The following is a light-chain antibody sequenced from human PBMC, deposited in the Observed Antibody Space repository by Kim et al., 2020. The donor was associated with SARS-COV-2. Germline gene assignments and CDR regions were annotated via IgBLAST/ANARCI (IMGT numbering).Light chain of an antibody. Sequence: SAGVGDRVTITCRANQGISTSLIWYQQKPEKVPKLLIYGASTLQSGVPSRFSGSESGTDFTLTINSLQPEDVATYYCQKYDSVPHSFGQGTKLEIK. CDR2: GAS. J-gene: IGKJ2*03. V-gene: IGKV1-27*01. CDR1: QGISTS. CDR3: QKYDSVPHS.